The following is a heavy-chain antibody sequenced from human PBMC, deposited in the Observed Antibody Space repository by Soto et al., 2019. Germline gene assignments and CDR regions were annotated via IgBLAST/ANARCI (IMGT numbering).Heavy chain of an antibody. D-gene: IGHD3-10*01. CDR3: AKAGGGFGDFVHH. J-gene: IGHJ4*02. CDR1: GFTFSSYG. V-gene: IGHV3-30*18. Sequence: GGSLRLSCAASGFTFSSYGMHWVRQAPGKGLEWVTGILYDGSDKYYADSVKGRFTISRENSKNTLYLQMNSLRTEDSAVYYCAKAGGGFGDFVHHWGQGTPVTVSS. CDR2: ILYDGSDK.